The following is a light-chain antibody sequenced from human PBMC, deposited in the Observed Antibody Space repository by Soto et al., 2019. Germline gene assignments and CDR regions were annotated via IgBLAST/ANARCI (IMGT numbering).Light chain of an antibody. J-gene: IGLJ2*01. CDR2: LEGSGSY. CDR1: SGHSSYI. Sequence: SVLTQSSSASASLGSSVKLTCTLSSGHSSYIIAWHQQQPGKAPRYLMKLEGSGSYNKGSGVPDRFSGSSSGADRYLTISNLQSEDEADYYCETWDSNTVVFGGGTKLTVL. CDR3: ETWDSNTVV. V-gene: IGLV4-60*03.